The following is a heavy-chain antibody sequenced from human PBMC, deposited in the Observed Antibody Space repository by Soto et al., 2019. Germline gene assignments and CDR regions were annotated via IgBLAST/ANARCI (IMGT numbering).Heavy chain of an antibody. Sequence: QVQLVQSGAEVKKPGASVKVSCEASGYTFTSYGISWVRQAPGQGLEWLGWISTYNGDTNYAQKLQGRVTMTTDTSTSTAYMELRSLRSDDTAVYYCARDPPTRSGSPTFDYWGQGTLVTVSS. CDR1: GYTFTSYG. CDR2: ISTYNGDT. J-gene: IGHJ4*02. D-gene: IGHD3-22*01. CDR3: ARDPPTRSGSPTFDY. V-gene: IGHV1-18*01.